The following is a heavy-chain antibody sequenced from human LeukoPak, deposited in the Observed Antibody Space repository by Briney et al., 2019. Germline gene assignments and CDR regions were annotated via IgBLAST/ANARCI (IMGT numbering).Heavy chain of an antibody. CDR1: GGSFSGYY. V-gene: IGHV4-34*01. CDR3: AREMDV. J-gene: IGHJ6*02. CDR2: INHSGST. Sequence: SETLSLTCAVYGGSFSGYYWSWIRQPPGKGLEWIGEINHSGSTNYNPSLKSRVTISVDTSKNQFSLKLSSVTAADTAVYYCAREMDVWGQGTTVTVPS.